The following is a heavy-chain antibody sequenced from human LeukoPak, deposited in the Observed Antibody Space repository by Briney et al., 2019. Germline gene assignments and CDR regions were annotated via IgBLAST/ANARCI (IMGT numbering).Heavy chain of an antibody. Sequence: KPSETLSLTCAVYGGSFSGYYWSWIRQPPGKGLEWIGEINHSGSTNCNPSLKSRVTISVDTSKNQFFLKLSSVTAADTAVYYCARQRPLGIAVDWGQGTLVTVSS. CDR1: GGSFSGYY. D-gene: IGHD6-19*01. CDR2: INHSGST. CDR3: ARQRPLGIAVD. J-gene: IGHJ4*02. V-gene: IGHV4-34*01.